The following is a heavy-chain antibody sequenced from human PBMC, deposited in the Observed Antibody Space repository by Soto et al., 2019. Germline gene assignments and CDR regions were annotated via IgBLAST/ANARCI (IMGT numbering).Heavy chain of an antibody. V-gene: IGHV4-38-2*01. CDR3: ARSSGYVPGGY. CDR2: IHHSGST. CDR1: GYPISSGYY. Sequence: PSETLSLTCAVSGYPISSGYYWGWIRQPPGKGLEWIGIIHHSGSTYYNPSLTSRITISVDTSKNQFSLKMPSVTAADTAVYDCARSSGYVPGGYWGQGMLVTVSS. D-gene: IGHD5-12*01. J-gene: IGHJ4*02.